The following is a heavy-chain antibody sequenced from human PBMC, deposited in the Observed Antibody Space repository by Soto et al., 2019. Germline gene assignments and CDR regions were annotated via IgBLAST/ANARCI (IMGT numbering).Heavy chain of an antibody. J-gene: IGHJ6*02. V-gene: IGHV4-4*02. CDR3: ARYGFLEEAGRYYDYGMDV. D-gene: IGHD6-13*01. CDR2: IYHSGST. CDR1: GGSISSSNL. Sequence: SETLSLTCAVSGGSISSSNLWSWVRQPPGKGLEGIGEIYHSGSTNYNPSLKSRVTISVDKSKNQFSLKLSSVTAADTAVYYCARYGFLEEAGRYYDYGMDVWGQGTTVTVSS.